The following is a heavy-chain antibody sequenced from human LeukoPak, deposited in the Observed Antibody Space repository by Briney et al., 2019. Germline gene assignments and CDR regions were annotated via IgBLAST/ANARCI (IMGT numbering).Heavy chain of an antibody. CDR2: MNPNSGNT. V-gene: IGHV1-8*03. J-gene: IGHJ6*03. CDR3: ARGGSELYYYYYMDV. Sequence: ASVKVSCKASGYTFTGYYMHWVRQAPGQGLEWMGWMNPNSGNTGYAQKFQGRVTITRNTSISTAYMELSSLRSEDTAVYYCARGGSELYYYYYMDVWGKGTTVTVSS. D-gene: IGHD1-26*01. CDR1: GYTFTGYY.